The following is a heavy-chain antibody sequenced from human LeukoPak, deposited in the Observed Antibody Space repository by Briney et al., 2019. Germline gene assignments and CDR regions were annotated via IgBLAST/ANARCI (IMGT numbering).Heavy chain of an antibody. V-gene: IGHV5-51*01. D-gene: IGHD6-6*01. CDR1: GYSFTIYW. J-gene: IGHJ3*02. CDR2: IYPADSDT. CDR3: ARQEYSSSTDAFDI. Sequence: GESLKISCKGSGYSFTIYWIGWVRQMPGKGLEWLGIIYPADSDTRYSPSFQGQVTISADKSISTTYLQWSSLKASDTAMYYCARQEYSSSTDAFDIWGQGTMVTVSS.